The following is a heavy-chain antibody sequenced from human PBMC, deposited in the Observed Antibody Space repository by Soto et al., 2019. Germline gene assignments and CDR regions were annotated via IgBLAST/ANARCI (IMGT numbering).Heavy chain of an antibody. D-gene: IGHD5-18*01. Sequence: EVQLVESGGGLVQPGRSLRLSCAASGFTFDDYAMHWVRQAPGKGLEWVSGISWNSGSIGYADSVKGRFTISRDNAKNSLYLQMNSLRAEDTALYYCAKDGGSYGMPGDAFDIWGQGTMVTVSS. CDR2: ISWNSGSI. CDR3: AKDGGSYGMPGDAFDI. CDR1: GFTFDDYA. J-gene: IGHJ3*02. V-gene: IGHV3-9*01.